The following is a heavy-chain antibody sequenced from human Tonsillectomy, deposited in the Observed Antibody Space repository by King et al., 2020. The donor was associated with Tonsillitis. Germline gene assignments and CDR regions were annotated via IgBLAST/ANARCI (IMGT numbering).Heavy chain of an antibody. CDR2: IYTSGST. J-gene: IGHJ5*02. V-gene: IGHV4-4*07. CDR3: AREFPRTMIYQDPGLGNWFDP. CDR1: GGSISSYY. Sequence: QLQESGPGLVKPSETLSLTCTVSGGSISSYYWSWIRQPAGKGLEWIGRIYTSGSTNYNPSLKSRVTMSVDTSKNQFSLKLSSVTAADTAVYYCAREFPRTMIYQDPGLGNWFDPWGQGTLVTVSS. D-gene: IGHD3-22*01.